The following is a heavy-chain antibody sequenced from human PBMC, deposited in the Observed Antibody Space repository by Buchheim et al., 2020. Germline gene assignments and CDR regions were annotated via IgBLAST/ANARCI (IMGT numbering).Heavy chain of an antibody. CDR1: GFSFSNYW. J-gene: IGHJ6*02. Sequence: EVQLVESGGGLIQPGGSLRLSCTASGFSFSNYWMHWVRQAPGKGLVWVSRINNDGSSTIYAESVKGRFTISRDNAQNTLYLEMNSLRVEDTAVYYCASSTYFKNLYYYFGMDVWGQGTT. CDR2: INNDGSST. D-gene: IGHD2-21*01. V-gene: IGHV3-74*01. CDR3: ASSTYFKNLYYYFGMDV.